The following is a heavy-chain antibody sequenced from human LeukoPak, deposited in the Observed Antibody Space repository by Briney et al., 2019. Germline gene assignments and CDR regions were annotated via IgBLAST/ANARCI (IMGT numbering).Heavy chain of an antibody. V-gene: IGHV4-34*01. CDR3: AKDSEGRWLQSGH. CDR1: GGSFSGYY. J-gene: IGHJ4*02. Sequence: SETLSLTCAVYGGSFSGYYWSWIRQPPGKGLEWIGEINHSGSTNYNPSLKSRVTISVDTSKNQFSLKLSSVTAADTAVYYCAKDSEGRWLQSGHWGQGTLVTVSS. D-gene: IGHD5-24*01. CDR2: INHSGST.